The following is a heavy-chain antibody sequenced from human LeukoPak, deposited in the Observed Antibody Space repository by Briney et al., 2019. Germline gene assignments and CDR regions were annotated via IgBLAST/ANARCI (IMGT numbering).Heavy chain of an antibody. CDR1: GFTFSSYE. CDR3: AKGIVATRVSAFDY. Sequence: PGGSLRLSCAASGFTFSSYEMNWVRQAPGKGLEWVSYISSSGSTIYYADSVKGRFTISRDNAKNSLYLQMNSLRAEDTAVYYCAKGIVATRVSAFDYWGQGTLVTVSS. V-gene: IGHV3-48*03. J-gene: IGHJ4*02. D-gene: IGHD5-12*01. CDR2: ISSSGSTI.